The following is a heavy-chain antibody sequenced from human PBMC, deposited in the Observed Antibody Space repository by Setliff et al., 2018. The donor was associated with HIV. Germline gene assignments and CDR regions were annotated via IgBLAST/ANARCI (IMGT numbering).Heavy chain of an antibody. Sequence: PSETLSLTCTVSGGSMTSSNYYWGWIRQSPGRGLEWIGSISSSGSTTYHPSLRSRVTVSAATSKNQFSLKLTSVTAADTAVYYCARSNYYDSSGYLITLFDYWGQGTPVTVSS. CDR3: ARSNYYDSSGYLITLFDY. D-gene: IGHD3-22*01. CDR2: ISSSGST. J-gene: IGHJ4*02. V-gene: IGHV4-39*07. CDR1: GGSMTSSNYY.